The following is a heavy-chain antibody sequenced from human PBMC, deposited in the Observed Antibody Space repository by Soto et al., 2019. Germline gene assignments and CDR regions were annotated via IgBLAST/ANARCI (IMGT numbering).Heavy chain of an antibody. CDR2: IIPIFGTA. D-gene: IGHD3-10*01. CDR3: AYKNYYGSGGYYAMDV. V-gene: IGHV1-69*13. CDR1: GGTFSSYA. J-gene: IGHJ6*02. Sequence: GASVKVSCKASGGTFSSYAISWVRQAPGQGLEWMGGIIPIFGTANYAQKFQGRVTITADESTSTAYMELSSLRSEDTAVYYCAYKNYYGSGGYYAMDVWGQGTTVTVSS.